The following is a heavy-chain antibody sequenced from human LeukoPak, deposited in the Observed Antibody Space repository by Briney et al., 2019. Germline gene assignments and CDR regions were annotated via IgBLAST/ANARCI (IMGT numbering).Heavy chain of an antibody. Sequence: PGGSLRLSCAASGFTFSSYEMNWVRQAPGKGLEWVSYISSSGSTIYYADSVKGRFTISRDNAKNSLYLQMNSLRAEDTAVYYCARGYDYGDFNFDYWGQETLVTVSS. D-gene: IGHD4-17*01. CDR1: GFTFSSYE. J-gene: IGHJ4*02. CDR2: ISSSGSTI. V-gene: IGHV3-48*03. CDR3: ARGYDYGDFNFDY.